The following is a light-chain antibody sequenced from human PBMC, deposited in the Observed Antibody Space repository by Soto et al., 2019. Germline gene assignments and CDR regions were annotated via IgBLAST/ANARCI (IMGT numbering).Light chain of an antibody. V-gene: IGLV2-8*01. CDR2: EVS. Sequence: QSALTQPPSASGSPGQSVTISCTGYNSDVGGYNYVSWYQQHPGKAPKLMIYEVSRRPAGVPDRFSGSKSGNTASLTVSGLQAEDEADYYCSSYAGSNNYVFGTGTEVTVL. CDR1: NSDVGGYNY. J-gene: IGLJ1*01. CDR3: SSYAGSNNYV.